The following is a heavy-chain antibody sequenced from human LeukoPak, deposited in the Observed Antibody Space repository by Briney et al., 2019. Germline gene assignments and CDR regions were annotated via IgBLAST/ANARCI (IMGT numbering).Heavy chain of an antibody. Sequence: GGSLRLSCAASGFTFSSYEMNWVRQAPGKGLEWVSYISSSGSTIYYADSVKGRFTISRDNAKNSLYLQMNSLRAEDTAVYYCARDPLLFIDQQLSLRPLDYWGQGILVTVSS. V-gene: IGHV3-48*03. J-gene: IGHJ4*02. D-gene: IGHD6-13*01. CDR1: GFTFSSYE. CDR2: ISSSGSTI. CDR3: ARDPLLFIDQQLSLRPLDY.